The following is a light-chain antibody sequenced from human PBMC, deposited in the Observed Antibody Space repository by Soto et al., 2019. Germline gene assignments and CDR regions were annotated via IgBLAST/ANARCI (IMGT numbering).Light chain of an antibody. CDR1: SSDIGGYNF. CDR3: SSDTNSSTQI. V-gene: IGLV2-14*01. Sequence: QSALTQPASVSGSPGQSITISCTGTSSDIGGYNFVSWYQQHPGKAPKLLIHEVNNRPSGVSIRSSGYKSGNTASLTISGLQAEDEADQDRSSDTNSSTQIYGGGTKVTDL. J-gene: IGLJ2*01. CDR2: EVN.